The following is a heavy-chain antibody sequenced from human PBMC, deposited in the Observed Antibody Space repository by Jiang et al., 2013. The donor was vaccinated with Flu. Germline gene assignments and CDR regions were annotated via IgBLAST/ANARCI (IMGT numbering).Heavy chain of an antibody. Sequence: SGAEVKKPGASVNVSCKASGYTFTTYAMHWVRQAPGQRLEWMGWIIADNGYTKHSQDFQGRVTITRDTSSSTAYMELSGLRSEDTAVYYCASLSSGNYYGVDHWGQGTLVTVSS. CDR1: GYTFTTYA. J-gene: IGHJ4*02. CDR2: IIADNGYT. D-gene: IGHD1-26*01. CDR3: ASLSSGNYYGVDH. V-gene: IGHV1-3*01.